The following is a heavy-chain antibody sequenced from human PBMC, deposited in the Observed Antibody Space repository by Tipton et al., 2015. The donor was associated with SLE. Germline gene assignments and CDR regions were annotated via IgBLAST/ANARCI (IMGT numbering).Heavy chain of an antibody. Sequence: TLSLTCAVSGYSISSGYYWGWIRQPPGKGLEWIGSIYYSGSTYYNPSLKSRVTISVDTSKNQFSLKLSSVTAADTAVYYCARVPYRRAFDIWGQGTMVTVSS. CDR1: GYSISSGYY. D-gene: IGHD1-26*01. J-gene: IGHJ3*02. CDR2: IYYSGST. V-gene: IGHV4-38-2*01. CDR3: ARVPYRRAFDI.